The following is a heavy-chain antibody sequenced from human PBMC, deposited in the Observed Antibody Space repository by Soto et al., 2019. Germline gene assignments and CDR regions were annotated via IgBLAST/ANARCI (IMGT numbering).Heavy chain of an antibody. J-gene: IGHJ4*02. CDR3: ARAPLGIIVAPDF. Sequence: ASVKVSCKASGCTFTSYDINWVRQATGQGLEWMGWMNPNSGNTGYAQKFQGRVTMTRNTSISTAYMELSSLRSEDTAVYYCARAPLGIIVAPDFWGQGTLVTVSS. CDR2: MNPNSGNT. D-gene: IGHD3-22*01. V-gene: IGHV1-8*01. CDR1: GCTFTSYD.